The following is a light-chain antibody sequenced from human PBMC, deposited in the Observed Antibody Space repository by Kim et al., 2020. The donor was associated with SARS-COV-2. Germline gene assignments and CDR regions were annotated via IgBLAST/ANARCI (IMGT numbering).Light chain of an antibody. CDR3: QQRSNWPLT. J-gene: IGKJ4*01. CDR2: DAS. CDR1: QSVSSY. V-gene: IGKV3-11*01. Sequence: LSPGERANLSCRARQSVSSYLAWYQQKPGQAPRLLIYDASNRATGIPARFSGSGSGTDFTLNISSLEPEDFAVYYCQQRSNWPLTFGGGTKVDIK.